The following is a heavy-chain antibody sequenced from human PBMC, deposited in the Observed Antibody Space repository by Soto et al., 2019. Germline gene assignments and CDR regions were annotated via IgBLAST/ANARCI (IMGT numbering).Heavy chain of an antibody. D-gene: IGHD6-19*01. CDR1: GGSFSGYY. J-gene: IGHJ6*02. CDR2: INHSGST. CDR3: AGGPQWLAPFYYYYGMDV. Sequence: PSETLSLTCAVYGGSFSGYYWSWIRQPPGKGLEWIGEINHSGSTNYNPSLKSRVTISVDTSKNQLSLKLSSVTAADTAVYYCAGGPQWLAPFYYYYGMDVWGQGTTVTVSS. V-gene: IGHV4-34*01.